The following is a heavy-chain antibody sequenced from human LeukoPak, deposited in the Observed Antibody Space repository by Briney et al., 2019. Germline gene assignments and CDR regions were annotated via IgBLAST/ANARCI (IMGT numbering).Heavy chain of an antibody. D-gene: IGHD6-13*01. CDR2: IRSKADSYTT. CDR3: RAAADLNDY. Sequence: GGSLKLSRASSGFTFSGSAMHGVRQASGKGLEGLGRIRSKADSYTTAYAASVKGRFIVSRDDSKNTAYLQMNSLKTEDTAVYYCRAAADLNDYWGQGTLVTVSS. CDR1: GFTFSGSA. J-gene: IGHJ4*02. V-gene: IGHV3-73*01.